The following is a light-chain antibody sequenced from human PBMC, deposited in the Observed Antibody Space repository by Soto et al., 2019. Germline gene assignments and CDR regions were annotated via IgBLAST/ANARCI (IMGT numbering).Light chain of an antibody. CDR1: NIGSKS. Sequence: SYELTQPPSVSVAPGQTARITCGGNNIGSKSVHWYQQKPGQALVLVVYDDSDRPSGIPERFSGSNSGNTATLTISRVEAGDEADYYCQVWDSSSDRNVFGTGTKLTVL. CDR2: DDS. CDR3: QVWDSSSDRNV. V-gene: IGLV3-21*02. J-gene: IGLJ1*01.